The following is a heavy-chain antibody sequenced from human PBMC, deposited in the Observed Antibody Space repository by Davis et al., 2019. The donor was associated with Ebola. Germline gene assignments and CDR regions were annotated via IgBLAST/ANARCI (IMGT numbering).Heavy chain of an antibody. CDR3: ARAGRGAAAGGDV. J-gene: IGHJ6*04. CDR1: GGSISSYY. CDR2: IYYSGGT. V-gene: IGHV4-59*01. Sequence: MPGGSLRLSCTVSGGSISSYYWSWIRQPPGKGLEWIGYIYYSGGTNYNPSLKSRVTISLDTSKNQFSLKLSSVTAADTAVYYCARAGRGAAAGGDVWGKGTTVTVSS. D-gene: IGHD6-13*01.